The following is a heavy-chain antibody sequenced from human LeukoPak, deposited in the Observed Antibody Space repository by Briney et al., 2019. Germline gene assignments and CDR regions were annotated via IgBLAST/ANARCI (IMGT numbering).Heavy chain of an antibody. V-gene: IGHV1-18*01. Sequence: ASVKVSCKASGYTFTSYGISWVRQAPGQGLEWMGWISAYNGSTNYAQKLQGRVTMTTDTSTSTAYMELRSLRSDDTAVYYCARDSDSSGYYGFDYWGQGTLVTVSS. CDR1: GYTFTSYG. D-gene: IGHD3-22*01. CDR2: ISAYNGST. CDR3: ARDSDSSGYYGFDY. J-gene: IGHJ4*02.